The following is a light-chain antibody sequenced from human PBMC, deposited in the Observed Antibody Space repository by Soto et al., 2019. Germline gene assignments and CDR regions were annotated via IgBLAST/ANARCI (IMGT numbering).Light chain of an antibody. CDR3: QQRSNWPLT. V-gene: IGKV3-11*01. CDR1: QSVSTY. CDR2: DAS. Sequence: EIVLTQSPATLSLSPGERATLSCRASQSVSTYLSWYQQKPGQAPRLLIYDASNRATGIPARFSGSGSGTDFTFTISSLEPEDCAVYYCQQRSNWPLTFGGGPKVEIK. J-gene: IGKJ4*01.